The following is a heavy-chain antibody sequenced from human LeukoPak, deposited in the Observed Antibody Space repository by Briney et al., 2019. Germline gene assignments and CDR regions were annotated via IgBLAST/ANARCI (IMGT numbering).Heavy chain of an antibody. Sequence: ASETLSLTCTVSGGSISSYYWSWIRQPPGKGLEWIGYIYYSGSTNYNPSLKSRVTISVDTSKNQFSLKLSSVTAADTAVYYCAREGLWFGELKVYWGQGTLVTVSS. CDR3: AREGLWFGELKVY. CDR2: IYYSGST. J-gene: IGHJ4*02. CDR1: GGSISSYY. V-gene: IGHV4-59*01. D-gene: IGHD3-10*01.